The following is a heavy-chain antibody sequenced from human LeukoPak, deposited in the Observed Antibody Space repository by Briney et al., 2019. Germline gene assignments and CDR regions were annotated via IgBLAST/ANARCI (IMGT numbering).Heavy chain of an antibody. D-gene: IGHD1-26*01. Sequence: PSETLSLTCAVYGGSFSGYYWTWIRQSPGKGLEWIGEINHSGSTEYNPSLKSRVTISLDTPKNEFSLKLSSVTAADTSIYYCARGGGYSGSYSLDPWGQGILVTVSS. V-gene: IGHV4-34*01. CDR1: GGSFSGYY. CDR3: ARGGGYSGSYSLDP. CDR2: INHSGST. J-gene: IGHJ5*02.